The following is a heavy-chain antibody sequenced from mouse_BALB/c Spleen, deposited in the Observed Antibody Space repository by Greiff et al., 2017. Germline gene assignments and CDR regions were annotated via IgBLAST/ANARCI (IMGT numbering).Heavy chain of an antibody. J-gene: IGHJ2*01. Sequence: EVKLVESGGGLVKPGGSLKLSCAVSGFTFSSYAMSWVRQTPEKRLEWVATISSGGSYTYYPDSVKGRFTISRDNAKNTLYLQMSSLRSEDTAMYYCARQGSSTDYFDYWGQGTTLTVSA. CDR1: GFTFSSYA. D-gene: IGHD1-1*01. V-gene: IGHV5-9-3*01. CDR3: ARQGSSTDYFDY. CDR2: ISSGGSYT.